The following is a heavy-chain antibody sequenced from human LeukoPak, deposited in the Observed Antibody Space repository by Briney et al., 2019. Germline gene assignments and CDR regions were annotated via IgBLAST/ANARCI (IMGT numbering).Heavy chain of an antibody. CDR3: ARTEYQLLNDAFDI. D-gene: IGHD2-2*01. CDR2: IYHSGST. CDR1: GYSISSGYY. J-gene: IGHJ3*02. Sequence: PSETLSLTCTVSGYSISSGYYWGWIRQPPGKGLEWIGSIYHSGSTYYNPSLKSRVTISVDTSKNQFSLKLSSVTAADTAVYYCARTEYQLLNDAFDIWGQGTMVTVSS. V-gene: IGHV4-38-2*02.